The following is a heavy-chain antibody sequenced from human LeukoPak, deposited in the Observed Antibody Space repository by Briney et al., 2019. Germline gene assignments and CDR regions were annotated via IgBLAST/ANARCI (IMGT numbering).Heavy chain of an antibody. CDR2: IHYSGST. Sequence: SETLSLTCTVSGGSISNYYWSWIRQPPGKGLEWIAYIHYSGSTHYNPSLKSRVTISLDTSKNQFSLKLSSVTAADTAVYYCARSPGWAAAGNEYYFDYWGQGTLVTVSS. D-gene: IGHD6-13*01. V-gene: IGHV4-59*01. CDR3: ARSPGWAAAGNEYYFDY. J-gene: IGHJ4*02. CDR1: GGSISNYY.